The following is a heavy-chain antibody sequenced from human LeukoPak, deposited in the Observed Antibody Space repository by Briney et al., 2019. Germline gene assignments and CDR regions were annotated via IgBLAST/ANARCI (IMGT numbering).Heavy chain of an antibody. CDR2: IHSGGKT. Sequence: GGSLRLSCAASSGFSVSSNYMSWVRQAPGKGLEWVSTIHSGGKTYYADSVKGRFTISRDNSWNTLYLQMNSLRAEDTAVYYCARNYYDSSGYSDYYYYYMDVWGKGTTVTISS. CDR1: GFSVSSNY. V-gene: IGHV3-53*01. J-gene: IGHJ6*03. D-gene: IGHD3-22*01. CDR3: ARNYYDSSGYSDYYYYYMDV.